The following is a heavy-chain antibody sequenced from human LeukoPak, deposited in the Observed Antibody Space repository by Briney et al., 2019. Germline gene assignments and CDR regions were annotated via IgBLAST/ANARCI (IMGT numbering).Heavy chain of an antibody. Sequence: GGSLKLSSAASGCTFSGSAIHRVRQASGKGLEWVGRIRSKANSYATAYAASVKGRFTISRDDSENTANLQMSSLKTDDTAVYFCTRDGTASDHWNYYFDYWGQGTLVTVSS. CDR3: TRDGTASDHWNYYFDY. J-gene: IGHJ4*02. CDR2: IRSKANSYAT. V-gene: IGHV3-73*01. D-gene: IGHD1-7*01. CDR1: GCTFSGSA.